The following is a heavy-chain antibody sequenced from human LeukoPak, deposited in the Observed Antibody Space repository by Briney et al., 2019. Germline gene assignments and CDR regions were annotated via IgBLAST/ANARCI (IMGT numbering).Heavy chain of an antibody. CDR3: ARIVPQLVAGLDYYYYMDV. D-gene: IGHD6-19*01. CDR2: TYYSSKWYN. J-gene: IGHJ6*03. CDR1: GDSVSNNSAA. V-gene: IGHV6-1*01. Sequence: SQTLSLTFAISGDSVSNNSAAWNWIRQSPSRGLEWLGSTYYSSKWYNDYAVSVKGRISINPDTSKNQFSLQLNSVTPEDTAVYYCARIVPQLVAGLDYYYYMDVWGKGTTVTISS.